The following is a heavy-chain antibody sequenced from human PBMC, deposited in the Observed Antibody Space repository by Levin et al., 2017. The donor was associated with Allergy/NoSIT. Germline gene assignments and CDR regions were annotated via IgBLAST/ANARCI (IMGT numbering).Heavy chain of an antibody. J-gene: IGHJ4*02. CDR1: GFTFGDYA. Sequence: GESLKISCTASGFTFGDYAMSWVRQAPGKGLEWVGFIRSKAYGGTTEYAASVKGRFTISRDDSKSIAYLQMNSLKTEDTAVYYCTRSEVVVITPYYFDYWGQGTLVTVSS. V-gene: IGHV3-49*04. CDR2: IRSKAYGGTT. CDR3: TRSEVVVITPYYFDY. D-gene: IGHD3-22*01.